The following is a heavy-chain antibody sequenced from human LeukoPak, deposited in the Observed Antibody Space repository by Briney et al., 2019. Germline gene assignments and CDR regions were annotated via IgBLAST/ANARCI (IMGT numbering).Heavy chain of an antibody. Sequence: GGSLRLSCAASGFTFDDYGMSWVRQAPGKGLEWVPGINWNGGSTGYADSVKGRFTISRDNAKNSLYLQMNSLRAEDTALYYCARVYPYYYDSSGYSEAGYFDYWGQGTLVTVSS. CDR2: INWNGGST. V-gene: IGHV3-20*04. CDR1: GFTFDDYG. D-gene: IGHD3-22*01. J-gene: IGHJ4*02. CDR3: ARVYPYYYDSSGYSEAGYFDY.